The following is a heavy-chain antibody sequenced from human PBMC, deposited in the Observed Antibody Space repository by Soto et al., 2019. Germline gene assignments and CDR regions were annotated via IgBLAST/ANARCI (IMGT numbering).Heavy chain of an antibody. CDR2: ISYDGSNK. V-gene: IGHV3-30-3*01. Sequence: SCKASGFTFSSYAMHWVRQAPGKGLEWVAVISYDGSNKYYADSVKGRFTISRDNSKNTLYLQMNSLRAEDTAVYYCAGLTLGYDSSGYYGRCFDYWGQGTLVTVSS. J-gene: IGHJ4*02. D-gene: IGHD3-22*01. CDR3: AGLTLGYDSSGYYGRCFDY. CDR1: GFTFSSYA.